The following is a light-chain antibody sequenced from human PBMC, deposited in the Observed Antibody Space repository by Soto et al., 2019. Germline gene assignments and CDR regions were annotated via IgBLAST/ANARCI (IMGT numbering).Light chain of an antibody. CDR1: SSDVGNYNL. CDR3: CSYAGSTTFVI. V-gene: IGLV2-23*02. J-gene: IGLJ2*01. CDR2: EDT. Sequence: QSALTQSASVSGSPGQSITISCTGTSSDVGNYNLVSWYQQHPGKAPKLMIYEDTKRPSGVSNRFSGSKSGNTASLTVSGLQAEDEADYYCCSYAGSTTFVIFGGGTKLTVL.